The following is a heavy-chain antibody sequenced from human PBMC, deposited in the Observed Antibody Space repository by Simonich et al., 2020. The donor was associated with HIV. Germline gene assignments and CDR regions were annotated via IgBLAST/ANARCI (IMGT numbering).Heavy chain of an antibody. V-gene: IGHV4-34*01. D-gene: IGHD3-3*01. Sequence: QVQLQQWGAGLLKPSETLSLTCAVYGGSFSGYYWSWIRQHPGKGLEWIGKINHTGNTNYKSSLNSRATISVDKSKNQFSLKLSSVTAADTAIYYCARRDRELILYFDYWGQGNLVTVSS. J-gene: IGHJ4*02. CDR1: GGSFSGYY. CDR2: INHTGNT. CDR3: ARRDRELILYFDY.